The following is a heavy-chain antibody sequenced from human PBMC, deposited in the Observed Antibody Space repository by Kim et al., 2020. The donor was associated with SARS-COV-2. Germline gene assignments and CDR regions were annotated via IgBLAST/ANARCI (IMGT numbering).Heavy chain of an antibody. CDR2: IFYTGTT. CDR1: GGSIRSDYYY. J-gene: IGHJ5*02. Sequence: SETLSLTCTVSGGSIRSDYYYWSWIRQHPGKGLEWIGYIFYTGTTYYNPSLKSRVTISVDTSKNQFSLKLNSMTAADTAVYYCARAYFYSPGDHWGQGTLVTVSA. D-gene: IGHD3-10*01. CDR3: ARAYFYSPGDH. V-gene: IGHV4-31*03.